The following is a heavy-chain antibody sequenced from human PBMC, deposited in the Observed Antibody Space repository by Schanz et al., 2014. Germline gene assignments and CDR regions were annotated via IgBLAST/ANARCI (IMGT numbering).Heavy chain of an antibody. D-gene: IGHD6-13*01. CDR1: GFTFSAYA. CDR3: AKSQGSSFDS. J-gene: IGHJ4*02. V-gene: IGHV3-23*01. CDR2: ISASGGTT. Sequence: DVHLLESGGGLVQPGGSLRLSCAASGFTFSAYAMTWVRQIPGKGLEWVSAISASGGTTYYADSVKGRFTISSDNSKSTLYLQMSSLRAEDTAVYYCAKSQGSSFDSWGQGTLVTVSS.